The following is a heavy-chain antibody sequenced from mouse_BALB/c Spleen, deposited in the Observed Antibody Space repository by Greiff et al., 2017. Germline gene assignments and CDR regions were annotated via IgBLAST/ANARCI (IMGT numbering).Heavy chain of an antibody. CDR3: ARYGNYYFDY. V-gene: IGHV5-12-1*01. D-gene: IGHD2-1*01. CDR2: ISSGGGST. CDR1: GFAFSSYD. Sequence: EVMLVESGGGLVKPGGSLKLSCAASGFAFSSYDMSWVRQTPEKRLEWVAYISSGGGSTYYPDTVKGRFTISRDNAKNTLYLQMSSLKSEDTAMYYCARYGNYYFDYWGQGTTLTVSS. J-gene: IGHJ2*01.